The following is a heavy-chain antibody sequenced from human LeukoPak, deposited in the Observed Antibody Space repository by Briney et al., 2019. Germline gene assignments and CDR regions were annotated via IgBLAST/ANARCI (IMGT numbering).Heavy chain of an antibody. Sequence: SETLSLTCTVSGGSISSGSYYWSWIRQPAGKGLEWIGRIYTSGSTNYNPSLKSQVTISVDTSKNQFSLKLSSVTAADTAVYYCARATVTTALLDYWGQGTLVTVSS. D-gene: IGHD4-17*01. V-gene: IGHV4-61*02. CDR3: ARATVTTALLDY. J-gene: IGHJ4*02. CDR1: GGSISSGSYY. CDR2: IYTSGST.